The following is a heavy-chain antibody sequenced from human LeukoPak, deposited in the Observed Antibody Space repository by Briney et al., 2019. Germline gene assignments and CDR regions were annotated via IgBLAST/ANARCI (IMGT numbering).Heavy chain of an antibody. D-gene: IGHD5-24*01. CDR1: GNSISSGYY. CDR2: INHRGST. V-gene: IGHV4-38-2*02. J-gene: IGHJ4*02. CDR3: ARLGTDSYNSHWPDY. Sequence: SETLSLTCTVSGNSISSGYYWGWLRPPPGEGLGGIGEINHRGSTNYDPSLKRRVTISVDTSKNQFSLQLSSVTPADTAVYYCARLGTDSYNSHWPDYWGQGTLVSVSS.